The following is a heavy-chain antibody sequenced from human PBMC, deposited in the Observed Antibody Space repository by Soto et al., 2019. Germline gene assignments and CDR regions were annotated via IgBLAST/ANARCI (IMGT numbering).Heavy chain of an antibody. Sequence: SETLSLTCAVYGGSFSGYYWSWIRQPPGKGLEWIGEINHSGSTNYNPSLKSRVTISVDTSKNQFSLKLSSVTAADTAVYYCALEPRYDILTGYYKAGGNFDYWGQGTLVTVSS. V-gene: IGHV4-34*01. J-gene: IGHJ4*02. CDR1: GGSFSGYY. CDR3: ALEPRYDILTGYYKAGGNFDY. CDR2: INHSGST. D-gene: IGHD3-9*01.